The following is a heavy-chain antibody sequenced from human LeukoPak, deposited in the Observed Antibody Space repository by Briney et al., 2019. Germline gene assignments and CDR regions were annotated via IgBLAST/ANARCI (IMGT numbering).Heavy chain of an antibody. CDR3: ARDGAHWGYFDWLLETYFDY. CDR1: GYTFTSYG. Sequence: PGASVKVSCKASGYTFTSYGISWVRQAPGQGLEWMAWISADNGNTNYAQKLQGRVTMTTDTSTSTAYMELRSLRSDDTAVYYCARDGAHWGYFDWLLETYFDYCGQGTLVTVSS. J-gene: IGHJ4*02. D-gene: IGHD3-9*01. CDR2: ISADNGNT. V-gene: IGHV1-18*01.